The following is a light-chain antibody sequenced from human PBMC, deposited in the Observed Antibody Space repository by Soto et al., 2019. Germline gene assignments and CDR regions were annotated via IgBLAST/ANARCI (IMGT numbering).Light chain of an antibody. CDR2: EVS. Sequence: QSALTQPASVSGSPGQSITISCTGTSRDVGGYNYVSWYQQHPGKAPKLMIYEVSNRPLGVSNRFSGSKSGNTASLTISGLQAEDEADYYCSSYTSSSTPYVVFGGGTKLTVL. J-gene: IGLJ2*01. V-gene: IGLV2-14*01. CDR1: SRDVGGYNY. CDR3: SSYTSSSTPYVV.